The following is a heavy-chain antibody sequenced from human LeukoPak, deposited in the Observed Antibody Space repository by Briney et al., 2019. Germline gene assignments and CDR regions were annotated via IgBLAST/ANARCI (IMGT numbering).Heavy chain of an antibody. CDR2: ISPSGGST. J-gene: IGHJ4*02. Sequence: ASVKVSCKAFGYTFTSNYMHWVRQAPGQGPEWMGVISPSGGSTTYAQKFQGRVTLTRDMSTSTDYLELSSLRSEDTAVYYCARSSVWGSYRYATEFDYWGQGTLVTVSS. CDR1: GYTFTSNY. D-gene: IGHD3-16*02. CDR3: ARSSVWGSYRYATEFDY. V-gene: IGHV1-46*01.